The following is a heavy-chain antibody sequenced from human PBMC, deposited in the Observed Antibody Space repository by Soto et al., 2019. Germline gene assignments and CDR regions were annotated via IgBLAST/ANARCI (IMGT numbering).Heavy chain of an antibody. CDR3: ARVTHPGDWFDP. CDR2: IIPILGIA. CDR1: GGTFSSYT. Sequence: SVKVSCKASGGTFSSYTISWVRQAPGQGLEWMGRIIPILGIANYAQKFQGRVTITADKSTSTAYMEMSSLRSEDTAVYYCARVTHPGDWFDPWGQGTLVTVS. D-gene: IGHD4-4*01. V-gene: IGHV1-69*02. J-gene: IGHJ5*02.